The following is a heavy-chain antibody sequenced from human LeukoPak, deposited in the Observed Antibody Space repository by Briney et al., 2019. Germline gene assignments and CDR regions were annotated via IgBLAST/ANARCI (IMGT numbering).Heavy chain of an antibody. V-gene: IGHV3-23*01. J-gene: IGHJ4*02. Sequence: GGSLRLSRAVSGITLSNYGMSWVRQAPGKGLEWVAGISDSGGSTNYADSVKGRFTISRDNPKNTLYLQMNSLRAEDTAVYFCAKRGVVIRVILVGFHKEAYYFDSWGQGALVTVSS. CDR3: AKRGVVIRVILVGFHKEAYYFDS. CDR1: GITLSNYG. CDR2: ISDSGGST. D-gene: IGHD3-22*01.